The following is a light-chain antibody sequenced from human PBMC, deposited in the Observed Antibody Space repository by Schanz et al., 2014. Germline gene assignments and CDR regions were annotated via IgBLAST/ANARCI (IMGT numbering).Light chain of an antibody. CDR3: GSYAGNINWV. J-gene: IGLJ3*02. Sequence: QSALTQPPSASGSPGQSVTISCTGTSSDIGGYNFASWYQQHPGEAPKLMIYEDTKRPSGVSNRFSGSKSGNTASLTISGLQVEDEADYYCGSYAGNINWVFGGGTKLTVL. V-gene: IGLV2-8*01. CDR2: EDT. CDR1: SSDIGGYNF.